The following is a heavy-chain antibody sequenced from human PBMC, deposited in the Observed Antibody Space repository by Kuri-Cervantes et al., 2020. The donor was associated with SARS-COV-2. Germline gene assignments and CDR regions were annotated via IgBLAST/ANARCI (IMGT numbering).Heavy chain of an antibody. D-gene: IGHD3-9*01. V-gene: IGHV6-1*01. CDR3: GRDNVLTGLSAAYYGMDV. CDR1: GDSVSSNSAA. Sequence: SETLSLTCAISGDSVSSNSAAWNWIRQSPSRGLEWLGRTYYRSKWYNDYAVSVKSRITINPDTSKNQFSLQLNSVTPEDTAVYYCGRDNVLTGLSAAYYGMDVWGQGTTVTVSS. J-gene: IGHJ6*02. CDR2: TYYRSKWYN.